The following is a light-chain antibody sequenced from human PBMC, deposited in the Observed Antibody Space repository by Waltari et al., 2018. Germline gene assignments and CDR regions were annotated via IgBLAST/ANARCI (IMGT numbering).Light chain of an antibody. J-gene: IGKJ1*01. V-gene: IGKV1-5*03. Sequence: DIQMTQSPSTLSASVGDSVTITCRASQSISSWLAWYQPNPGKAPKLLIYKASSLESGVPSRFSGSGSGTEFTLTISSLQPDDFATYYCQQYHSYGFGQGTKVEIK. CDR3: QQYHSYG. CDR1: QSISSW. CDR2: KAS.